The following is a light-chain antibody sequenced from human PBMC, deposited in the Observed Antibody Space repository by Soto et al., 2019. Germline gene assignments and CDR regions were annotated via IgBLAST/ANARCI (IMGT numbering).Light chain of an antibody. CDR3: QQRNSWPVT. J-gene: IGKJ5*01. CDR1: QSVSNY. CDR2: DSS. Sequence: IVLTQSPATLSLSPGERVTISCRASQSVSNYLAWYQQKPGQAPRLLIYDSSNRATGIPARFSGSGSGTDVTLTISSLETEDFAVYYCQQRNSWPVTFGQGTRLEIK. V-gene: IGKV3-11*01.